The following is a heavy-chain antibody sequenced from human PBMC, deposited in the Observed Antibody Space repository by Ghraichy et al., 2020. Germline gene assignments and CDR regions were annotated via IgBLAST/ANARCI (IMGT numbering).Heavy chain of an antibody. D-gene: IGHD6-19*01. Sequence: SETLSLSCNVSGGSINSYSWSWIRQPPGKGLEWIGYLHHSGQSFYNPSLKSRVTISLDTSKNQLSLRVPSVTAADTAVYFCASQKWLGNGMDVWGRGTTVTISS. CDR2: LHHSGQS. CDR3: ASQKWLGNGMDV. V-gene: IGHV4-59*01. J-gene: IGHJ6*02. CDR1: GGSINSYS.